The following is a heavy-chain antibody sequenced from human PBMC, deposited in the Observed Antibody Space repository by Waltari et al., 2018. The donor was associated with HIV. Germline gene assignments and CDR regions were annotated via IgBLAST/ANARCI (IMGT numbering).Heavy chain of an antibody. CDR1: GFTLNSVW. Sequence: EVQLVESGGDLLKPGGCLRLSCAASGFTLNSVWMSWVRQAPGQGLECVGRIKTKGDGGATDYAAAVKGRFTISRDDSKNTVYLQMNSLKIEDTAVYYCTSEEDYGSGSHFDYWGQGTLVTVSS. D-gene: IGHD3-10*01. J-gene: IGHJ4*02. CDR3: TSEEDYGSGSHFDY. V-gene: IGHV3-15*01. CDR2: IKTKGDGGAT.